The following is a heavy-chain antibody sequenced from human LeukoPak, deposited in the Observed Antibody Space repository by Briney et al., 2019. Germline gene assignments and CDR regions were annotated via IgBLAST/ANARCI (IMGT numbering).Heavy chain of an antibody. CDR2: INAGNGNT. CDR1: GYTFTSYA. D-gene: IGHD5-24*01. V-gene: IGHV1-3*01. Sequence: ASVKVSCKASGYTFTSYAMHWVRQAPGQRLEWMGWINAGNGNTKYSQKFQGRVTITRDTSASTAYMELSSLRSEGTAVYYCARVGFREQSGCDYWGQGTLVTVSS. J-gene: IGHJ4*02. CDR3: ARVGFREQSGCDY.